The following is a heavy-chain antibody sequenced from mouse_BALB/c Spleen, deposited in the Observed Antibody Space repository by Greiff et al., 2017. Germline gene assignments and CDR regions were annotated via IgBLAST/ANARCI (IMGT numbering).Heavy chain of an antibody. J-gene: IGHJ2*01. D-gene: IGHD1-1*01. CDR2: IYPGDGDT. CDR3: AREEAYGSSYGY. Sequence: QVQLQQSGAELVRPGSSVKISCKASGYAFSSYWMNWVKQRPGQGLEWIGQIYPGDGDTNYNGKFKGKATLTADKSSSTAYMQLSSLTSEDSAVYFCAREEAYGSSYGYWGQGTTLTVSS. V-gene: IGHV1-80*01. CDR1: GYAFSSYW.